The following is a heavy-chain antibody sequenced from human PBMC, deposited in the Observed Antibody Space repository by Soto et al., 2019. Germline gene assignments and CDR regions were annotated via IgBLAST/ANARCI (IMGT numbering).Heavy chain of an antibody. D-gene: IGHD5-18*01. CDR1: GFTFSDHY. Sequence: EVQLVESGGDWVQPGGSLRLSCAASGFTFSDHYMDWVRQAPGKGLEWVGRSRNKANSYTTQYAASVKGRFTISRDDSKNSLYLQMNSLKTEDTAVYYCARVVGATASLDYWGQGTLVTVSS. V-gene: IGHV3-72*01. J-gene: IGHJ4*02. CDR2: SRNKANSYTT. CDR3: ARVVGATASLDY.